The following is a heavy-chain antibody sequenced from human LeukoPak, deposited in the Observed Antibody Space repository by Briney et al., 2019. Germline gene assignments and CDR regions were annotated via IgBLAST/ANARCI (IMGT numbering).Heavy chain of an antibody. CDR1: GYTFTGYY. Sequence: ASVKASCKASGYTFTGYYMHWVRQAPGQGLEWMGWINPNSGGTNYAQKFQGRVSMTRDTSIRTAYMQLSRLRSDDTAVYYCARSPHILTGENFDYWGQGTLLTVSS. V-gene: IGHV1-2*02. CDR3: ARSPHILTGENFDY. D-gene: IGHD3-9*01. CDR2: INPNSGGT. J-gene: IGHJ4*02.